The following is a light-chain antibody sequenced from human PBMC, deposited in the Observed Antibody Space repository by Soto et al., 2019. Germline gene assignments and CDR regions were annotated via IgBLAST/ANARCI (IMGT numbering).Light chain of an antibody. CDR3: SSYGSTSTRDV. Sequence: QSALTQPASVSGSPGQSITSSCTGTSSDVGGYNYVSWYQQHPGQAPKLMIYEVSNRPSGVSNRFSASKSDNTASLTISGLQAEDEADYFCSSYGSTSTRDVFGTGTKLTVL. CDR1: SSDVGGYNY. V-gene: IGLV2-14*01. J-gene: IGLJ1*01. CDR2: EVS.